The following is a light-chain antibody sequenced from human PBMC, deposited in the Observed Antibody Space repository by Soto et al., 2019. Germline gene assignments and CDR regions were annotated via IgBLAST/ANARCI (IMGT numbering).Light chain of an antibody. Sequence: EIVLTQPPGTLSLSPGERATLCCRASQTVRTNYLAWFQHKPGQAPRLLIYGASSRATGIPDRFSGSGSGTDFTLTINRLEPEDFAVYFCQQYSDSPLTFGGGTKVEIK. CDR2: GAS. CDR3: QQYSDSPLT. CDR1: QTVRTNY. V-gene: IGKV3-20*01. J-gene: IGKJ4*01.